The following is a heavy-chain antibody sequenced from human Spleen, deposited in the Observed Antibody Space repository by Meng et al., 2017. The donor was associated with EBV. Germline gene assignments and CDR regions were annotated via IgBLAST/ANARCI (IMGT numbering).Heavy chain of an antibody. CDR1: GYTFANYG. CDR2: IATYSGNT. CDR3: ARVSDYDSSGLDY. V-gene: IGHV1-18*01. Sequence: QVQLVQSGAEVKKPGASVKVSCKASGYTFANYGISWVRQAPGQGLEWMGGIATYSGNTYNAQNLQGRVTLTTDTSTSTAYMDLRSLTSDDTAVYFCARVSDYDSSGLDYWGQGTLVTVSS. J-gene: IGHJ4*02. D-gene: IGHD3-22*01.